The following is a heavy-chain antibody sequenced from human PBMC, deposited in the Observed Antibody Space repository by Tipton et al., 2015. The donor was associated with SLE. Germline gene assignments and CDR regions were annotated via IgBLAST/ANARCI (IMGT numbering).Heavy chain of an antibody. CDR3: ARGIDPSSSRISDY. CDR1: GFTFSSYT. Sequence: QLVQSGGGVVLPERSRRLSCAASGFTFSSYTMHWVRQAPGKGLVWVSRINEDGSITSYEDSVKGRFTIFRDNAKNTLYLQMNSLRAEDTALYYCARGIDPSSSRISDYWGQGTLVSVSS. CDR2: INEDGSIT. V-gene: IGHV3-74*02. J-gene: IGHJ4*02. D-gene: IGHD6-13*01.